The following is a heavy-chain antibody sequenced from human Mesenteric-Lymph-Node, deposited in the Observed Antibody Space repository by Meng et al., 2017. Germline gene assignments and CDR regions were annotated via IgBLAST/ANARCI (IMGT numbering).Heavy chain of an antibody. V-gene: IGHV3-21*01. Sequence: EVQVAEPGGGPAKPWGSLMLSCAALGFTFSSYSMNWVRQAPGKGLEWVSSISSSSSYIYYADSVKGRFTISRDNAKNSLYLQMNSLRAEDTAVYYCALWSGPDDYWGQGTLVTVSS. CDR1: GFTFSSYS. D-gene: IGHD3-3*01. CDR3: ALWSGPDDY. CDR2: ISSSSSYI. J-gene: IGHJ4*02.